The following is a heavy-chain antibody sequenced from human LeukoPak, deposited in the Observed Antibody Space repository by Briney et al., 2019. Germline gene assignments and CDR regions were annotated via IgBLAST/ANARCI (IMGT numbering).Heavy chain of an antibody. V-gene: IGHV3-21*01. D-gene: IGHD2-2*01. CDR3: ARSDQPGGGYCSSTSCYLGWFDP. Sequence: GGSLGLSCAASGFTFSGYSMNWVRQAPGKGLEWVSSISSSSSYIYYADSVKGRFTISRDNAKNSLYLQMNSLRAEDTAVYYCARSDQPGGGYCSSTSCYLGWFDPWGQGTLVTVSS. J-gene: IGHJ5*02. CDR1: GFTFSGYS. CDR2: ISSSSSYI.